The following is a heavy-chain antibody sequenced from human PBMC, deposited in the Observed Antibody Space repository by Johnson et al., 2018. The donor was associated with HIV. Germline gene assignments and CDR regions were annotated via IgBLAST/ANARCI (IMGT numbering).Heavy chain of an antibody. CDR1: GFTFNSYA. CDR2: ISYDGSNQ. J-gene: IGHJ3*02. D-gene: IGHD6-25*01. CDR3: ARATDQRLDAVDI. V-gene: IGHV3-30-3*01. Sequence: QVQLVESGGGVDQPGRSLRLSCAASGFTFNSYAMHWVCQAPGKGLEWVAVISYDGSNQYYADSVKGRFTISRDNSKNTLYLQMNSLRAEDTAVYYCARATDQRLDAVDIWGQGTMVTVSS.